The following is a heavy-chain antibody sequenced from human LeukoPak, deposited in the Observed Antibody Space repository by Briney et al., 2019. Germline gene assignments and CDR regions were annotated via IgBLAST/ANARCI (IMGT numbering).Heavy chain of an antibody. D-gene: IGHD6-19*01. J-gene: IGHJ5*02. CDR3: ARDSSGWYHWFDP. CDR2: INWDGGST. Sequence: GGSLRLSCAASGFTFDDYAMMWVRQVPGKGLPWSSGINWDGGSTDYADSVKGRFTISRDNAKNSLYLQMNSLRAEDTAVYYCARDSSGWYHWFDPWGQGTLVTVSS. CDR1: GFTFDDYA. V-gene: IGHV3-20*04.